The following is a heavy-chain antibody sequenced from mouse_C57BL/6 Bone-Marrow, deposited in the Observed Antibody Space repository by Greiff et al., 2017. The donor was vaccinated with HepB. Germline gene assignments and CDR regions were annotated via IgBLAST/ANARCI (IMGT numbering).Heavy chain of an antibody. CDR3: ARGLRRGWYYFDY. CDR2: ISAGGSYT. J-gene: IGHJ2*01. V-gene: IGHV5-4*03. D-gene: IGHD2-2*01. Sequence: EVMLVESGGGLVKPGGSLKLSCAASGFTFSSYAMSWVRQTPEKRLEWVATISAGGSYTYYPDNVKGRFTITRDNAKNNLYLQMSHLKSEDTAMYYCARGLRRGWYYFDYWGQGTTLTVSS. CDR1: GFTFSSYA.